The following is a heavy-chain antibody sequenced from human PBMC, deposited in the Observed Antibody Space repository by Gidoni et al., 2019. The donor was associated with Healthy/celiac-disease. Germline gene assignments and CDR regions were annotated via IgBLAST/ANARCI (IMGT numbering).Heavy chain of an antibody. V-gene: IGHV4-30-4*01. J-gene: IGHJ5*02. CDR1: GGSISSGDSY. D-gene: IGHD4-17*01. CDR3: ARNPYGDYPTVWFDP. CDR2: IYYSGST. Sequence: QVQLQESGPGLVKPSQTLSLPCTISGGSISSGDSYWSWIRQPPGKGLEWIGYIYYSGSTYYNQSLKSRVTISVDTSKNQFSLKLSSVTAADTAVYYCARNPYGDYPTVWFDPCGQGTLVTVSS.